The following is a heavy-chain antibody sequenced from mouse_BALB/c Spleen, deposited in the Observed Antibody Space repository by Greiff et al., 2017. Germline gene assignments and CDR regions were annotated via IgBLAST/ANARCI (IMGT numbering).Heavy chain of an antibody. V-gene: IGHV3-8*02. CDR1: GDSITSGY. CDR3: ARYAYDGYYAMDY. CDR2: ISYSGST. J-gene: IGHJ4*01. Sequence: DVKLEESGPSLVKPSQTLSLTCSVTGDSITSGYWTWIRKFPGNKLEYMGYISYSGSTYYNPSLKSRISITRDTSKNQYYLQLNSVTTEDTATYYCARYAYDGYYAMDYWGQGTSVTVSS. D-gene: IGHD2-3*01.